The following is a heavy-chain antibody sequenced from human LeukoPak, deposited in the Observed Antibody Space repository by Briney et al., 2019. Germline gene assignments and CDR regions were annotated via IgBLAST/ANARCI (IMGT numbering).Heavy chain of an antibody. CDR2: ISSSGSTI. CDR1: GFTFSDYY. D-gene: IGHD3-3*01. Sequence: GSLRLSCAASGFTFSDYYMSWIRQAPGKGLEWVSYISSSGSTIYYADSVKGRFTISRDNAKNSLYLQMNSLRAEDTAVYYCARAYQLLKRFLEWLLNYYYYYGMDVWGQGTTVTVSS. V-gene: IGHV3-11*01. CDR3: ARAYQLLKRFLEWLLNYYYYYGMDV. J-gene: IGHJ6*02.